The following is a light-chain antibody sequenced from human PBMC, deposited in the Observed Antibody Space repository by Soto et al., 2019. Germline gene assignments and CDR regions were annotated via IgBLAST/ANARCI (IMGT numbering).Light chain of an antibody. CDR2: EVT. Sequence: QSALTQPPSASGSPGQSVTISCTGSSSDVGRYNFVSWYQQHPGKAPKLIISEVTKRPSGVPERFSGSRFGNTASLTVSGLQAEDEADYYCSSYTGNSYDFGTGTKLTVL. CDR1: SSDVGRYNF. J-gene: IGLJ1*01. V-gene: IGLV2-8*01. CDR3: SSYTGNSYD.